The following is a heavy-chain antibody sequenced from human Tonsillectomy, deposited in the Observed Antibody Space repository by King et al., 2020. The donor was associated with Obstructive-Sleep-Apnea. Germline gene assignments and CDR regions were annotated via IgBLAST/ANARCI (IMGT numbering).Heavy chain of an antibody. CDR1: NFTFSSYG. Sequence: VQLVESGGGVVQPGGSLRLSCAASNFTFSSYGMHWVRQAPGKGLEWVAFVRYDGSNEYYAESVKGRFTISRDNSKNTLYLQMNSLRVEDTAVYYCAKSSGVAAAGTYPFDYWGQGTLVTVSS. CDR3: AKSSGVAAAGTYPFDY. J-gene: IGHJ4*02. CDR2: VRYDGSNE. V-gene: IGHV3-30*02. D-gene: IGHD6-13*01.